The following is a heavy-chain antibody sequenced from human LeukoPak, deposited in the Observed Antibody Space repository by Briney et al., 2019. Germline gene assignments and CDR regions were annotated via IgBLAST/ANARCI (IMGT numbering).Heavy chain of an antibody. CDR1: GFTFSSYA. J-gene: IGHJ5*02. V-gene: IGHV3-23*01. CDR2: ITGSGGST. Sequence: GGSLRLSCAASGFTFSSYAMSWVRQAPGKGLEWVSAITGSGGSTYYADSVKGRFTISRDNSKNTLYLQMNSLRVEDTAVYYCAKGYGTTGTASSNWFDPWGQGTLVTVSS. D-gene: IGHD1-1*01. CDR3: AKGYGTTGTASSNWFDP.